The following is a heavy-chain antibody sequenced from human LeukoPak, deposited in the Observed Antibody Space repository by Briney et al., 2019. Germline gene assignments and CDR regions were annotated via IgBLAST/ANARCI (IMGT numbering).Heavy chain of an antibody. CDR3: ARALYEGYNGGYYFDY. CDR2: IIPIFGTA. CDR1: GYTFTSYY. J-gene: IGHJ4*02. Sequence: SVKVSCKASGYTFTSYYMHWVRQAPGRGLEWMGGIIPIFGTANYAQKFQGRVTITTDESTSTAYMELSSLRSEDTAVYYCARALYEGYNGGYYFDYWGQGTLVTVSS. D-gene: IGHD5-24*01. V-gene: IGHV1-69*05.